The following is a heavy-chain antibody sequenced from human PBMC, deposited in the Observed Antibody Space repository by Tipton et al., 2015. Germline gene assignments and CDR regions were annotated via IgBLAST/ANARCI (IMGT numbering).Heavy chain of an antibody. J-gene: IGHJ4*02. CDR2: IYHSGST. V-gene: IGHV4-61*08. Sequence: TLSLTCTVSGASISSGGYYWVWIRQPPGKGLEWIGYIYHSGSTNYNPSVKSRVTISIDTPKNQLSLKLNSVTAADTAVHYCASGYRSNWPFDYWGQGTLVTVSS. CDR3: ASGYRSNWPFDY. D-gene: IGHD6-13*01. CDR1: GASISSGGYY.